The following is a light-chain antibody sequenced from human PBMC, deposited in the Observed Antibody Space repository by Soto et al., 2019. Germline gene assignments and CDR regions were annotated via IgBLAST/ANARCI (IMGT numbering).Light chain of an antibody. CDR2: KAS. CDR1: QSLSSW. CDR3: QQYKSYPIT. J-gene: IGKJ5*01. Sequence: DIQMTQSPSTLSASVGDRVTITCRASQSLSSWLAWYQQKPGKPPKLLIYKASSLESGVPSRFSGSGSGTEFTLTISSLQPDDFASYYCQQYKSYPITFGQGTRLEIK. V-gene: IGKV1-5*03.